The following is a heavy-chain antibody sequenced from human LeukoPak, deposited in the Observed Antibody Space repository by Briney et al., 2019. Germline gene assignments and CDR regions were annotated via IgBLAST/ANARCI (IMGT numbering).Heavy chain of an antibody. D-gene: IGHD5-12*01. CDR1: GFTFSSYS. CDR2: ISSSSSYI. Sequence: GGSLRLSCAASGFTFSSYSMNWVRQAPGKGLEWHSSISSSSSYIYYADSVKGRFTISRDNAKNSLYLQMNSLRAEDTAVYYCARDPVDIVATLDYWGQGTLVTVSS. CDR3: ARDPVDIVATLDY. V-gene: IGHV3-21*01. J-gene: IGHJ4*02.